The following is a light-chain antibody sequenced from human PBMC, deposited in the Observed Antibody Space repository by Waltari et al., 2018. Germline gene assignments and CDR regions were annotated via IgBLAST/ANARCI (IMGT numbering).Light chain of an antibody. CDR2: GVS. CDR1: SSDVGAYDY. J-gene: IGLJ2*01. V-gene: IGLV2-14*03. CDR3: SSYTGSSTLVI. Sequence: QSALTQPASVSGSPGQSITISCTGSSSDVGAYDYVSWYQHHPGKAPNGVVYGVSNRPSGVSSRVSGSRVGDTASLTISGVQAEDEADYYCSSYTGSSTLVIFGGGTKLTVL.